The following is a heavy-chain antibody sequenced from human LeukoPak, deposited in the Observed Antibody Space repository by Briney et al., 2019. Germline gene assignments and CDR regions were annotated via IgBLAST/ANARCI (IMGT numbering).Heavy chain of an antibody. J-gene: IGHJ3*02. CDR1: GYSFTTYW. CDR3: ARELEYSYGYDAFDI. D-gene: IGHD5-18*01. V-gene: IGHV5-51*01. CDR2: IYPGDSDT. Sequence: GESLKISCKGSGYSFTTYWIGWVRQMPGKGLEWMGIIYPGDSDTRYSPSFQGQVTISADRSISTAYLQWSSLKASDTAMYYCARELEYSYGYDAFDIWGQGTMVTVSS.